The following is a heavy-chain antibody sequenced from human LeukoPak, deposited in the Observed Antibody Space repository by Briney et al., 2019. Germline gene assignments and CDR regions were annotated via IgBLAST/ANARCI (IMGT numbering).Heavy chain of an antibody. CDR1: GGSISSGSYF. D-gene: IGHD2-15*01. V-gene: IGHV4-61*02. CDR2: IHTSGST. J-gene: IGHJ3*02. Sequence: SETLSLTCTVSGGSISSGSYFWSWIRQSAGKGLEWIGRIHTSGSTNYNPSLKSRVTISLDTSKNQFSLKPSSVTAADTAVYYCARGGGWDAFDIWGQGTVVTVSS. CDR3: ARGGGWDAFDI.